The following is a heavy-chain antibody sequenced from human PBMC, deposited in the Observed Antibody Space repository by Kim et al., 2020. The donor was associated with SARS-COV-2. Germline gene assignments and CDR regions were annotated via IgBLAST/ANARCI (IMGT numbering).Heavy chain of an antibody. D-gene: IGHD1-26*01. CDR3: ARGQGSGAWLIGY. V-gene: IGHV3-30-3*01. Sequence: GGSLRLSCAASGFTFSNYSMHWVRQAPGKGLEWLAVIPYDGNNEYAADSVKGRFTISRDNSKNTLYLQMNSLRPEDTAVYYCARGQGSGAWLIGYWGQGTLVTVSS. CDR1: GFTFSNYS. CDR2: IPYDGNNE. J-gene: IGHJ4*02.